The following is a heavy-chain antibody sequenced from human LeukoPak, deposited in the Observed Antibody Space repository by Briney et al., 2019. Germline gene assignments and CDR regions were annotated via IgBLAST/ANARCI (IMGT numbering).Heavy chain of an antibody. CDR2: IYTRGST. V-gene: IGHV4-4*07. J-gene: IGHJ6*02. Sequence: SETLSLTCTVSGGSISSYYWSWIRQPAGKGLEWIGRIYTRGSTNYNPSLKSRVTMSVDTSKNQFSLKLSSVTAADMAVYYCVGTAARNYYYGMDVWGQGTTVTVSS. D-gene: IGHD2-2*01. CDR3: VGTAARNYYYGMDV. CDR1: GGSISSYY.